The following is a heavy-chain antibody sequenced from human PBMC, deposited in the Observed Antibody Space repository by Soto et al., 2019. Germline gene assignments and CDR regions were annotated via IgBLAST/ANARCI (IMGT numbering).Heavy chain of an antibody. CDR1: GFTVSSYA. D-gene: IGHD2-2*01. Sequence: PGGSLRLSCAASGFTVSSYAMHWVRQAPGKGLEYVSAISSNGGSTYYANSVKGRFTISRDNSKNTLYLQMGSLRAEDTAVYYCARLGGYCSSTNCYGYYGMDVWGQGTTVTVSS. J-gene: IGHJ6*02. CDR2: ISSNGGST. CDR3: ARLGGYCSSTNCYGYYGMDV. V-gene: IGHV3-64*01.